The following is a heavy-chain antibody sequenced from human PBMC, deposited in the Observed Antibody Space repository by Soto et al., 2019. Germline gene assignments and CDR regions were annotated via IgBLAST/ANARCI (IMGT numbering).Heavy chain of an antibody. V-gene: IGHV3-7*04. J-gene: IGHJ5*02. CDR1: GFTFSSYW. CDR2: IKQDGSEK. CDR3: ARDARLLWFGESPSWFDP. D-gene: IGHD3-10*01. Sequence: PGGSLRLSCAASGFTFSSYWMSWVRQAPGKGLEWVANIKQDGSEKYYVDSVKGRFTISRDNAKISLYLQMNSLRAEDTTVYYCARDARLLWFGESPSWFDPWGQGTLVTVSS.